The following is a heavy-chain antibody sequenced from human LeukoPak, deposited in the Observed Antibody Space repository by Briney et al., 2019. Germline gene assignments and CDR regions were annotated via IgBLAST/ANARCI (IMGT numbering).Heavy chain of an antibody. D-gene: IGHD6-19*01. CDR2: IYRDGKT. CDR1: GFSVSSSY. Sequence: GGSLRLSCAASGFSVSSSYMNWVRQAPGKGLEWVSIIYRDGKTFYADYVKGRFTISRDSSKNTLYLQMNSLRAEDTAVYYCARRPHSSGWGGRLYYYYGMDVWGQGTTVTVSS. V-gene: IGHV3-53*01. J-gene: IGHJ6*02. CDR3: ARRPHSSGWGGRLYYYYGMDV.